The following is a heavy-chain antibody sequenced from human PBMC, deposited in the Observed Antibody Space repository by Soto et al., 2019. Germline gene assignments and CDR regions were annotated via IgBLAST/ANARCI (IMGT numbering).Heavy chain of an antibody. V-gene: IGHV3-9*01. Sequence: HPGGSLRLSCAASGFTFDDYAMHWVRQAPGKGLEWVSGISWNSGSIGYADSVKGRFTISRDNAKNSLYLQMNSLRAEDTALYYCAKEGATLDYWGQGTLVTV. CDR2: ISWNSGSI. J-gene: IGHJ4*02. D-gene: IGHD1-26*01. CDR3: AKEGATLDY. CDR1: GFTFDDYA.